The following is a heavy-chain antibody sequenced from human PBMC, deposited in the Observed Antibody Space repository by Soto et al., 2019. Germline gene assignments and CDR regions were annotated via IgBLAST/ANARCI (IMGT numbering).Heavy chain of an antibody. Sequence: SETLSLTCTVSGGSISSYYWSWIRQPPGKGLEWIGYIYYSGSTNYNPSLKSRVTISVDTSKNQFSLKLSSVTAADTAVYYCARHSRVTIFGVANFDYWGQGTLVTVSS. CDR2: IYYSGST. CDR3: ARHSRVTIFGVANFDY. D-gene: IGHD3-3*01. J-gene: IGHJ4*02. V-gene: IGHV4-59*08. CDR1: GGSISSYY.